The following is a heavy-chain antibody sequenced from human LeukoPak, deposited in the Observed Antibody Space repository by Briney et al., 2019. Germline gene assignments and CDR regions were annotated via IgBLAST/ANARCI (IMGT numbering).Heavy chain of an antibody. V-gene: IGHV5-51*01. CDR2: IHPGDSDT. D-gene: IGHD3-10*01. Sequence: GESLKISCKGSGYSFPSYWIAWVRQMPGKGLEWMGIIHPGDSDTRYSPSFQGQVAISADKSINTAYLQWSSLKASDTAVYYCARQDGGAQFYFDYWGQGNLVTVSS. CDR3: ARQDGGAQFYFDY. J-gene: IGHJ4*02. CDR1: GYSFPSYW.